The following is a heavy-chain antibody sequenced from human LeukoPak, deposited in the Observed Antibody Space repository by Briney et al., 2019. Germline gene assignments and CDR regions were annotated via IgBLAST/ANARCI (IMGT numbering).Heavy chain of an antibody. CDR1: DDSISNYY. D-gene: IGHD4-11*01. CDR3: ARERGGDYSDAFDI. Sequence: SETLSLTCTASDDSISNYYWSWIRQPPGKGLEWIGYIFYSGSTSYNPSPKSRVTISVDTSKNQFSLKLSSVTAADTALYYCARERGGDYSDAFDIWGQGTMVTVSS. J-gene: IGHJ3*02. V-gene: IGHV4-59*01. CDR2: IFYSGST.